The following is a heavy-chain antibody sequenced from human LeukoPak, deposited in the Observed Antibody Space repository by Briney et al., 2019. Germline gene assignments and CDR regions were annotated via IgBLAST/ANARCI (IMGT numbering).Heavy chain of an antibody. V-gene: IGHV1-18*01. CDR2: IGANVDHT. J-gene: IGHJ4*02. CDR3: VRDYYDSSGYLPFDH. CDR1: GYTFNNYG. Sequence: GASVKVSCKASGYTFNNYGMSWVRQAPGQGLEWMGWIGANVDHTKYAQKFQGRVSMTTDTSTSTAYMELSSLRSDDTAMYYCVRDYYDSSGYLPFDHWGQGTLVTVSS. D-gene: IGHD3-22*01.